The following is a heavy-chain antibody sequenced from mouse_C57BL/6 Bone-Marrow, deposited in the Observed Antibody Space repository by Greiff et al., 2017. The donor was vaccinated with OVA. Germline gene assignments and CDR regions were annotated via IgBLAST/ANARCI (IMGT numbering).Heavy chain of an antibody. CDR2: IYPGSGST. CDR3: ARGMYGNYAWFAY. V-gene: IGHV1-55*01. J-gene: IGHJ3*01. D-gene: IGHD2-10*02. Sequence: VQLQQSGAELVKPGASVKMSCKASGYTFTSYWITWVKQRPGQGLEWIGDIYPGSGSTNYNEKFKSKATLTVDTSSSTAYMQVSSLTSEDSAVDYGARGMYGNYAWFAYWGKGTLVTVSA. CDR1: GYTFTSYW.